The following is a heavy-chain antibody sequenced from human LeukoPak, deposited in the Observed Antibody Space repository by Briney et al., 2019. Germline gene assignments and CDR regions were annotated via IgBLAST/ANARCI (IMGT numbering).Heavy chain of an antibody. CDR2: ISAYNGNT. V-gene: IGHV1-18*01. D-gene: IGHD1-1*01. Sequence: ASVKVSCKASGYTFTSYGISWVRQAPGQGLEWMGWISAYNGNTNYAQKLQDRVTMATDTSTSTASMELWSLRSDDTAVYYCARDYQLPSGPDLFDIWGQGTVVTVSS. CDR3: ARDYQLPSGPDLFDI. J-gene: IGHJ3*02. CDR1: GYTFTSYG.